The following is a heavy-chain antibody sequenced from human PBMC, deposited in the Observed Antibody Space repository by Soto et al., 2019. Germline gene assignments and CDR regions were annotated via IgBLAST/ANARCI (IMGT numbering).Heavy chain of an antibody. CDR2: VWHDGSNE. CDR3: AKDNGRFGELLAYYFDY. J-gene: IGHJ4*02. CDR1: EFAFSNFG. D-gene: IGHD3-10*01. V-gene: IGHV3-33*06. Sequence: ESGGGVVQPGTSLRLSCAASEFAFSNFGIHWVRQAPGKGLEWVAVVWHDGSNEYYADSVKGRFTISRDNSKNTVYLQMDSLRVDDTAVYYCAKDNGRFGELLAYYFDYWGQGTLVTVSS.